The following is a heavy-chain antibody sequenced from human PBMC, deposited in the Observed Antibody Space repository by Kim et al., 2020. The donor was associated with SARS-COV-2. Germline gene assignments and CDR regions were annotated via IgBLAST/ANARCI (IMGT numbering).Heavy chain of an antibody. CDR2: IIPIFGTA. CDR3: ARGYSGYADRGDYFDY. CDR1: GGTFSSYA. J-gene: IGHJ4*02. V-gene: IGHV1-69*13. Sequence: SVKVSCKASGGTFSSYAISWVRQAPGQGLEWMGGIIPIFGTANYAQKFQGRVTITADESTSTAYMELSSLRSEDTAVYYCARGYSGYADRGDYFDYWGQGTLVTVSS. D-gene: IGHD5-12*01.